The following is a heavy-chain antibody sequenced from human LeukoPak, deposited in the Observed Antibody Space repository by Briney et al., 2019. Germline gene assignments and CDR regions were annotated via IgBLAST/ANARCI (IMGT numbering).Heavy chain of an antibody. CDR3: TRDLSSNWYNFAY. CDR2: INWDGGNR. J-gene: IGHJ4*02. Sequence: RAGGSLRLSCAASGFSFRSFSMTWVRQAPGKGLEWVAGINWDGGNRFYADSVKGRFIITRDHAKNSLFLQMNSLRVEDTALYYCTRDLSSNWYNFAYWGQGALVIVSS. V-gene: IGHV3-20*04. D-gene: IGHD6-13*01. CDR1: GFSFRSFS.